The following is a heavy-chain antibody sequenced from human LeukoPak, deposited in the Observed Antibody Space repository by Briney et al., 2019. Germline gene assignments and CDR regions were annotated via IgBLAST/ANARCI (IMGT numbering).Heavy chain of an antibody. V-gene: IGHV3-23*01. CDR3: AKDRYYDFWSGYSDY. CDR1: GFTFSNYA. J-gene: IGHJ4*02. Sequence: GGSLRLSCDAFGFTFSNYAMSWVRQAPGKGLEWVSAISGSGGSTYYADSVKGRFTISRDNSKNTLYLQMNSLRAEDTAVYYCAKDRYYDFWSGYSDYWGQGTLVTVSS. D-gene: IGHD3-3*01. CDR2: ISGSGGST.